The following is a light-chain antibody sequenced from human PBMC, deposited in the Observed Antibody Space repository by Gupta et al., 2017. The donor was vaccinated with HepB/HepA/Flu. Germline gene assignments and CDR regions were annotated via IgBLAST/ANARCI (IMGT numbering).Light chain of an antibody. Sequence: EIVMTQSPATLSVSPGERATLSCRASQSINNNLAWYQQKPGQAPRLLIYGASTRATGIPARFSGSGSGTEFTLTISSRQSEDFAVYYCQQDNNWPPYTFGQGTKLEIK. CDR1: QSINNN. CDR2: GAS. V-gene: IGKV3-15*01. CDR3: QQDNNWPPYT. J-gene: IGKJ2*01.